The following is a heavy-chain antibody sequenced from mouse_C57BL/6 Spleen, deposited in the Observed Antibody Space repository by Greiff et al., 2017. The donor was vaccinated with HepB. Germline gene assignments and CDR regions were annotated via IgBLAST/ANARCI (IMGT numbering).Heavy chain of an antibody. D-gene: IGHD1-1*01. V-gene: IGHV1-4*01. CDR3: ARRGLITTVVARDAMDY. J-gene: IGHJ4*01. Sequence: LVESGAELARPGASVKMSCQASGYTFTSYTMHWAKQRPGQGLEWIGYINPSRVYTKYNQKLKDKATLTADKSSSTAYMTLSSLSYEDSAVYYWARRGLITTVVARDAMDYWGQGTSVTVSS. CDR2: INPSRVYT. CDR1: GYTFTSYT.